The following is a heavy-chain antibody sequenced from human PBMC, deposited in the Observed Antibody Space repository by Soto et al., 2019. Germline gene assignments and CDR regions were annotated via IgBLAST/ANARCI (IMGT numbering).Heavy chain of an antibody. D-gene: IGHD1-26*01. V-gene: IGHV1-18*01. CDR2: ISAYNGNT. CDR1: GYTFTSYG. CDR3: AREDRGDYYYYGMDV. J-gene: IGHJ6*02. Sequence: GASVKVSCKASGYTFTSYGISWVRQAPGQGLEWMGWISAYNGNTNYAQKLQGRVTMTTDTSTSTAYMELRSLGSDDTAVYYCAREDRGDYYYYGMDVWGQGTTVTVSS.